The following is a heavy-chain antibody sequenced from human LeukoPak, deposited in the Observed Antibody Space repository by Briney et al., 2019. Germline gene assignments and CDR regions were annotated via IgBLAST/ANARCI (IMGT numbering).Heavy chain of an antibody. CDR3: ARDIDRVFNWFDP. J-gene: IGHJ5*02. D-gene: IGHD6-13*01. V-gene: IGHV1-3*01. CDR2: INAGNGNT. Sequence: ASVKVSCKASGYIFSNFFSSYGITWVRQAPGQGLEWMGWINAGNGNTKYSQKFQGRVTITRDTSASTVYMELSSLRSEDTAVYYCARDIDRVFNWFDPWGQGTLVTVSS. CDR1: GYIFSNFFSSYG.